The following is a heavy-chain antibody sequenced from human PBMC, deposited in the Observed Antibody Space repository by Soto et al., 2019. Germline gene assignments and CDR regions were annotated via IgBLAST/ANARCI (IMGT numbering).Heavy chain of an antibody. CDR2: ISHSGSA. D-gene: IGHD6-13*01. V-gene: IGHV4-39*01. CDR1: GGSVSNSQYF. Sequence: PSETLSLTCTVSGGSVSNSQYFWVWLRQPPGKGLEWIGTISHSGSARYNPSLNSPVTISVDTSRNQFSLRLSSVTAADTAVYYCARQVGDGSSWYGTYYYYYMDVWGKGTTVTVSS. J-gene: IGHJ6*03. CDR3: ARQVGDGSSWYGTYYYYYMDV.